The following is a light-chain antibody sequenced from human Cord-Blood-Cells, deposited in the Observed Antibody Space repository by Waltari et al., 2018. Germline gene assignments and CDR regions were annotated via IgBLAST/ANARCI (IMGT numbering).Light chain of an antibody. CDR3: QAWDSSLYV. CDR1: KLGDKY. Sequence: SYELTQPPSVSVSPGQTASITCSGDKLGDKYACWYQQKPGQSPVLVISQDSKRPSGIPGRFSGSNSGNTATLTISGTQAMDEADYYCQAWDSSLYVFGTGTKVTVL. V-gene: IGLV3-1*01. J-gene: IGLJ1*01. CDR2: QDS.